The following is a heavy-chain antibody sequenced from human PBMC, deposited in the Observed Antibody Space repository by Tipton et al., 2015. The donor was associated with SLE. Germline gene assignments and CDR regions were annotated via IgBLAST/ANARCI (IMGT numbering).Heavy chain of an antibody. CDR2: IYFSGKT. V-gene: IGHV4-39*07. CDR1: GVSITSSIYY. CDR3: VERTGEN. D-gene: IGHD3/OR15-3a*01. Sequence: TLSLTCSVSGVSITSSIYYWGWIRQPPGKGLEWLGTIYFSGKTYYNPSLKSRVTISLEMSKNQFSLKLNSMTAADTAVYYCVERTGENWGQGTLVTVSA. J-gene: IGHJ4*02.